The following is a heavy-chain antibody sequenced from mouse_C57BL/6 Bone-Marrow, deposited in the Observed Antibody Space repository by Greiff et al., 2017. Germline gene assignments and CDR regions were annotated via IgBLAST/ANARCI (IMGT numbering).Heavy chain of an antibody. J-gene: IGHJ3*01. Sequence: QVQLQQPGAALVKPGASVKLSCKASGYTFTSYWMPWVKQRPGQGLEWIGMIHPNSGSTNYNEKFKSKATLTVDKSSSTAYMQLSSLTSEDSAVYYCARPYYYGSSYTAWFAYWGQGTLVTVSA. CDR1: GYTFTSYW. D-gene: IGHD1-1*01. CDR2: IHPNSGST. CDR3: ARPYYYGSSYTAWFAY. V-gene: IGHV1-64*01.